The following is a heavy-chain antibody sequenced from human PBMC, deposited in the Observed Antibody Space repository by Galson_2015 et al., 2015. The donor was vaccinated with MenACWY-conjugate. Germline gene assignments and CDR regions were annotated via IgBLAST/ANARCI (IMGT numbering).Heavy chain of an antibody. CDR1: GFTFSSYA. Sequence: SLRLSCAASGFTFSSYAMSWVRQAPGKGLEWVSAISGSGGSTYYADSVKGRFTISRDNSKNTLYLQMNSLRAEDTAVYYCTTPGGDSGYDPNAFDIWGQGTMVTVSS. CDR3: TTPGGDSGYDPNAFDI. J-gene: IGHJ3*02. CDR2: ISGSGGST. V-gene: IGHV3-23*01. D-gene: IGHD5-12*01.